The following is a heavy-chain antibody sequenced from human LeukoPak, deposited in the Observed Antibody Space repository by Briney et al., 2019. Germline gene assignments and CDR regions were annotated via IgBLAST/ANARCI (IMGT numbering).Heavy chain of an antibody. CDR2: INSDGSAT. Sequence: QPGGSLRLSCAASGFPFSSYWMHWVRQVPGKGLLWVSRINSDGSATIYADSVRGRFTISRDNAKNTLYLQMSGLRVEDTAVYHCASDSPCYGMDVWGRGTTVTVSS. J-gene: IGHJ6*02. CDR1: GFPFSSYW. V-gene: IGHV3-74*01. CDR3: ASDSPCYGMDV.